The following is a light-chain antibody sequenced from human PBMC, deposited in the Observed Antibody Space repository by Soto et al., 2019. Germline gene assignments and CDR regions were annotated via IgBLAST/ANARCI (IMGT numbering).Light chain of an antibody. Sequence: IQTPQSPSALSAFVGDRVTITCRASQSISGWLAWYQQKPGKAPRLLIYDASYLERGVPSRFSGSGSGTDFTLTISDLQPDDLGTYYCQQYNSLWTFGPGTKVDIK. CDR1: QSISGW. V-gene: IGKV1-5*01. CDR2: DAS. J-gene: IGKJ1*01. CDR3: QQYNSLWT.